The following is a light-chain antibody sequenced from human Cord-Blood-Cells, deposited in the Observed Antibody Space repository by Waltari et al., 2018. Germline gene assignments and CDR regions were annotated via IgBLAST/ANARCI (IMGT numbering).Light chain of an antibody. CDR1: QDISNY. J-gene: IGKJ2*03. Sequence: DIQMTQPPSSLSASVGDRVTITCQASQDISNYLNWYQQKPGKAPKLLIYDASNLETGVPSRFSGSGSGTDFTYTISSLHPEDIATYYCQQYDNLPYSFGQGTKLEIK. CDR3: QQYDNLPYS. V-gene: IGKV1-33*01. CDR2: DAS.